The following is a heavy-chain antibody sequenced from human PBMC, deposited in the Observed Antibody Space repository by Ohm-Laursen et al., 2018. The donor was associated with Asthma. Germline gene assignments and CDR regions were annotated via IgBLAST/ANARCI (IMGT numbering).Heavy chain of an antibody. CDR2: GGSYYDGGLK. CDR1: GFTFRIYA. CDR3: ARDVMEWYLPAFDF. J-gene: IGHJ4*02. Sequence: SLSLSCASSGFTFRIYAMHWVRHAPGKGLEWVAVGGSYYDGGLKYYADSVNGRFTVSREDSKNTRYLQMNSLRPDDTAVYYCARDVMEWYLPAFDFWGQGTLVTVSS. D-gene: IGHD3-3*01. V-gene: IGHV3-30-3*01.